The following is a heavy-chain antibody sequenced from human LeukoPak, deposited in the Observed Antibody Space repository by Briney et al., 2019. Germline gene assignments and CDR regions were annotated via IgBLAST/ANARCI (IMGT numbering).Heavy chain of an antibody. CDR2: INHSGST. CDR3: ARHKWGTYYYYYMDV. D-gene: IGHD2-8*01. Sequence: SETLSLTCAVYGGSFSGYYWSWIRQPPGKGLEWIGEINHSGSTNYNPSLKSRVTISVDTSKNQFSLKLSSVTAADTAVYYCARHKWGTYYYYYMDVWGKGTTVTISS. CDR1: GGSFSGYY. V-gene: IGHV4-34*01. J-gene: IGHJ6*03.